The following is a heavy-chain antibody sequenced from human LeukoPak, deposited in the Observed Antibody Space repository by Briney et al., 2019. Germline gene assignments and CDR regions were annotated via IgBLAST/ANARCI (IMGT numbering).Heavy chain of an antibody. D-gene: IGHD3-9*01. V-gene: IGHV5-51*01. J-gene: IGHJ1*01. CDR2: FYPGDSDT. Sequence: GESLKIPCKGSGSSFTSYWIAWAPKIPGKGLEGMGIFYPGDSDTRYSPSFQGQVTISADKSISTAYLQWSSLKASDTAMYYCARRAGAYFDWSEYFQHWGQGTLVTVSS. CDR1: GSSFTSYW. CDR3: ARRAGAYFDWSEYFQH.